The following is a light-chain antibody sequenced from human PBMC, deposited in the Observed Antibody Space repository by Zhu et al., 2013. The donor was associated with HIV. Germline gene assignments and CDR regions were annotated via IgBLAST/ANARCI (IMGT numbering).Light chain of an antibody. CDR2: RAS. V-gene: IGKV1-39*01. J-gene: IGKJ3*01. CDR1: QRINTY. Sequence: DIQMTQSPSSLSASVGDRVTMTCRASQRINTYLNWYQQRPGEAPKLLIYRASNLQSGVPSRFSGSGSGTDFTLTISSLQPEDFATYYCQQSFGTPSFTFG. CDR3: QQSFGTPSFT.